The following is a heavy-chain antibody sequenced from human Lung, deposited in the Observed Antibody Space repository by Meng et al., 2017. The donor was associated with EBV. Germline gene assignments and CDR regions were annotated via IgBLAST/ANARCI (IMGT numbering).Heavy chain of an antibody. CDR2: LIPVLNKA. V-gene: IGHV1-69*10. Sequence: QLVHSGDEVKKLVSSVKVACKTSGGSFSTYTFSWVRQAPGQGLEWMGGLIPVLNKAQSAPRFQDRVTFTADETTTTAYMELSSLTFEDTAVYFCARGRGNQPLFDFWGQGTLVTVSS. D-gene: IGHD2/OR15-2a*01. CDR3: ARGRGNQPLFDF. CDR1: GGSFSTYT. J-gene: IGHJ4*02.